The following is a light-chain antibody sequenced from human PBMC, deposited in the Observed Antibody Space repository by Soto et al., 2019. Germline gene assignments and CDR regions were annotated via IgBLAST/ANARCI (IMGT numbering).Light chain of an antibody. Sequence: QSVLTQPASVSGSPGQSITISCTGTSSDVGGYNYVSWYQKHPGKDPKLMIYEVSNRPSCVSNRFSGSKSGNTASLTISGLQAEDEVDDYCSSYTSSSTRVFGGGTKLTVL. CDR1: SSDVGGYNY. CDR3: SSYTSSSTRV. J-gene: IGLJ3*02. V-gene: IGLV2-14*01. CDR2: EVS.